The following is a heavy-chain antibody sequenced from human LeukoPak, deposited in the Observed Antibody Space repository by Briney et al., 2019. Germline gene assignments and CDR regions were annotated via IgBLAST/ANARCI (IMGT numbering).Heavy chain of an antibody. CDR1: GGSISSGDYY. J-gene: IGHJ6*03. Sequence: SETLSLTCTVSGGSISSGDYYWSWIRQPPWKGLEWIGYIYYSGSTYYNPSLKSRVTVSVDTSKNQFSLKLSSVTAADTAVYYCARNSGSLPYYYYYYMDVWGKGNTFTVSS. CDR3: ARNSGSLPYYYYYYMDV. CDR2: IYYSGST. V-gene: IGHV4-30-4*08. D-gene: IGHD1-26*01.